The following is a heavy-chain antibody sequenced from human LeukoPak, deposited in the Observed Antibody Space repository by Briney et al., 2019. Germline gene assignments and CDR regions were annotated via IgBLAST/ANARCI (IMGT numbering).Heavy chain of an antibody. J-gene: IGHJ4*02. Sequence: GGSLRLSCAASGFTFSTYWMSWVRQAPGKGLEWVANIKQDGSEKYYVDSVKGRFTISGDNAKNSLFLQMNSLRAEDTAVYYCARVRCSSNSCFPDYWGQGTLVTVSS. V-gene: IGHV3-7*01. CDR1: GFTFSTYW. D-gene: IGHD2-2*01. CDR3: ARVRCSSNSCFPDY. CDR2: IKQDGSEK.